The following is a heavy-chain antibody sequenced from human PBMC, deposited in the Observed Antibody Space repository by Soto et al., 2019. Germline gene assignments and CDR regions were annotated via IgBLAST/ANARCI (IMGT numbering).Heavy chain of an antibody. D-gene: IGHD2-8*01. V-gene: IGHV3-73*01. J-gene: IGHJ6*03. CDR3: TRHWEMRMLVYYMDV. CDR1: GFTFSGSA. CDR2: IRSKANSYAT. Sequence: EVQLVESGGGLVQPGGSLKLSCAASGFTFSGSAMHWVRQASGKGLEWVGRIRSKANSYATAYAASVKGRFTISRDDSKNTAYLQMNSLKTEDTAVYYCTRHWEMRMLVYYMDVWCKGTTVTVSS.